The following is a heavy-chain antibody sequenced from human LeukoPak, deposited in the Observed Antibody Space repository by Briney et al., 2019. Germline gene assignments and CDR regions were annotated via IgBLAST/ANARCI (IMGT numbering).Heavy chain of an antibody. CDR3: ARGGDCSGGSCFYYYYMDV. D-gene: IGHD2-15*01. CDR2: IIPIFGTA. J-gene: IGHJ6*03. CDR1: GGTFSSYA. Sequence: SVKISCKASGGTFSSYAISWVRQAPGHGLELLGGIIPIFGTANYAQKFQGRVTITAGKSTSTAYMELSSLRSEDTAVYYCARGGDCSGGSCFYYYYMDVWGKGTTVTVSS. V-gene: IGHV1-69*06.